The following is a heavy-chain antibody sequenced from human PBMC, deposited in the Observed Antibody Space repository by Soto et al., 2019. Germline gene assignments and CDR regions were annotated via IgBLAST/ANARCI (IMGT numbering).Heavy chain of an antibody. D-gene: IGHD6-13*01. CDR1: GGSFSGYY. CDR3: VASLAASGLNWLDP. V-gene: IGHV4-34*01. CDR2: INHSGST. Sequence: SETLSLTCAVYGGSFSGYYWSWIRQPPGKGLEWIGEINHSGSTNYNPSLKSRVTISVDTSKNQFSLRLTSMTAADTAVYYCVASLAASGLNWLDPWGRGTLVTAPQ. J-gene: IGHJ5*02.